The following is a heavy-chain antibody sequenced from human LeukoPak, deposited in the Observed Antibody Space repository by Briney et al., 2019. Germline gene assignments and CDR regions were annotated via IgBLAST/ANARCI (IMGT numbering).Heavy chain of an antibody. CDR3: ARHCSSGWARDDAFDI. CDR2: IYYSGST. D-gene: IGHD6-19*01. CDR1: XGSXXXXSYX. J-gene: IGHJ3*02. V-gene: IGHV4-39*01. Sequence: SLTXXXXXGSXXXXSYXXXXXXXXXXKXXEXXGSIYYSGSTYYNPSLKSRVTISVDTSKNQFSLKLSSVTAADTAVYYCARHCSSGWARDDAFDIWGQGTMVTVSS.